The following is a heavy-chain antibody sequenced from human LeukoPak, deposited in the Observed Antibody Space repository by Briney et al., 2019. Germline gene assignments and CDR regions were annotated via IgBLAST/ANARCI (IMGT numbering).Heavy chain of an antibody. CDR3: ARRNYGKLHFDY. V-gene: IGHV1-18*01. CDR2: ISTYNGNT. Sequence: GASVNVSCTPSGYDFTTHGIGWVRQAPGQGLEWVGWISTYNGNTNYAQKLQGRVTLTTDTSTSTAYMELRNLRSDDTATYFCARRNYGKLHFDYWGQGTLVTVSS. CDR1: GYDFTTHG. J-gene: IGHJ4*02. D-gene: IGHD1-7*01.